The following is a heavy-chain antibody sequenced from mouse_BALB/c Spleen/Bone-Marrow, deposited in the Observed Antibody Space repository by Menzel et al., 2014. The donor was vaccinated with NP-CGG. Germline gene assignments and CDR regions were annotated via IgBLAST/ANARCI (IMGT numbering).Heavy chain of an antibody. CDR1: GFTFSNFW. D-gene: IGHD1-1*01. CDR3: TLYYGSNYWFAY. V-gene: IGHV6-6*02. Sequence: LQQSGGGLVQPGGSMKLSCVASGFTFSNFWMSWVRQSPEKELEWVAEIRLKSDNYATHYAESVKGKFTISRDDSKSRLYLQMNSLRTEDTGIYYCTLYYGSNYWFAYWGQGTLVTVSA. CDR2: IRLKSDNYAT. J-gene: IGHJ3*01.